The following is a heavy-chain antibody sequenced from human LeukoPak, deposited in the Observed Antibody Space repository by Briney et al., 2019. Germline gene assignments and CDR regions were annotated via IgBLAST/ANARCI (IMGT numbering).Heavy chain of an antibody. Sequence: RXSCAXCGFTFSSYAMHWVRQARGKXLEWVAVISYDGSNKYYADCVKGRFTISRDNSKNTLYLQMNSLRAEDAAVYYCAREWFGFDYWGQGTLVTVSS. D-gene: IGHD3-10*01. V-gene: IGHV3-30-3*01. CDR3: AREWFGFDY. CDR1: GFTFSSYA. J-gene: IGHJ4*02. CDR2: ISYDGSNK.